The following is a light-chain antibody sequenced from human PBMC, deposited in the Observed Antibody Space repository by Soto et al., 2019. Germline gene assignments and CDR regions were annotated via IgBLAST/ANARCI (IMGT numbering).Light chain of an antibody. CDR1: QDISNY. CDR2: DAS. V-gene: IGKV1-33*01. Sequence: DIQMIQSPSSLSASIGDRVTITCQASQDISNYVNWFQQKPGKAPNLLIYDASNLETGVPSRFSGSGSGTDFTFTISSLQHEDVATYYCQQYDNPKLSFGGGTKVEIK. J-gene: IGKJ4*01. CDR3: QQYDNPKLS.